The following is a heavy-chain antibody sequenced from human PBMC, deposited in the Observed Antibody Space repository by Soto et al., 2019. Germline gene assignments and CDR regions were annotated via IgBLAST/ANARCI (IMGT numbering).Heavy chain of an antibody. CDR3: AKDYYYYVKVAFDI. CDR1: RFTFSSYA. CDR2: ISGSGGST. V-gene: IGHV3-23*01. J-gene: IGHJ3*02. Sequence: LRLSCAASRFTFSSYAMSWVRQAPGKGLEWVSAISGSGGSTYYADSVKGRFTISRDNSKNTLYLQMNSLRAEDTAVYYCAKDYYYYVKVAFDIWGQGTMVTVSS. D-gene: IGHD3-10*02.